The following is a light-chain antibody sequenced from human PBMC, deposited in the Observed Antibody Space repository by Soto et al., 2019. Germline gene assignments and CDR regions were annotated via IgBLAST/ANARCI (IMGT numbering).Light chain of an antibody. CDR1: QIVSRN. V-gene: IGKV3-15*01. CDR2: GAS. CDR3: QHYNNWPLT. Sequence: EIVMTQSPATLSVSPGERATLSCRASQIVSRNLAWYQQKPGQAPRLLIYGASTRATGIPVRFSGSGSGTEFTLTISSLQSEDFAVYYCQHYNNWPLTFGGGTKVALK. J-gene: IGKJ4*01.